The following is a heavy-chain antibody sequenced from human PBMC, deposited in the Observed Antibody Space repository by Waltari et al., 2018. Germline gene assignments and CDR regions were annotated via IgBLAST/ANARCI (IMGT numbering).Heavy chain of an antibody. D-gene: IGHD6-13*01. CDR1: GYSISSGYY. J-gene: IGHJ4*02. Sequence: QVQLQESGPGLVKPSETLSLPCAVSGYSISSGYYWGWIRQPPGKGLEWIGSIYHSGSTYYNPSLKSRVTISVDTSKNQFSLKLSSVTAADTAVYYCARQYGQQLVPRRFDYWGQGTLVTVSS. CDR2: IYHSGST. CDR3: ARQYGQQLVPRRFDY. V-gene: IGHV4-38-2*01.